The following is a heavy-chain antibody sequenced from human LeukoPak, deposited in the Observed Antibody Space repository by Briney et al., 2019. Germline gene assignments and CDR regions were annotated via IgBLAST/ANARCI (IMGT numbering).Heavy chain of an antibody. CDR1: GYIFTNYA. D-gene: IGHD4-17*01. CDR2: ITSGNGYT. V-gene: IGHV1-3*01. CDR3: VRSPPEYTVTTYYFDY. J-gene: IGHJ4*02. Sequence: ASVKVSCKASGYIFTNYAIHWVRQAPGQRLEWLGWITSGNGYTKYSRKFQDRVTISGDTSASTAYMELSSLRFEDTAVYYCVRSPPEYTVTTYYFDYWGQGTLVTVSS.